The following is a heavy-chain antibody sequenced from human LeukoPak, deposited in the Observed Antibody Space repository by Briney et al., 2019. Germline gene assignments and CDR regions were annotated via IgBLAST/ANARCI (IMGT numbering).Heavy chain of an antibody. CDR1: GFTFSSYG. CDR3: AKGLRSIAAAGTSNY. V-gene: IGHV3-30*18. Sequence: GGSLRLSCAASGFTFSSYGMHWVRQAPGKGLEWVAVISYDGSNKYYADSVKGRFTISRDNSKNTLYLQMNSPRAEDTAVYYCAKGLRSIAAAGTSNYWGQGTLVTVSS. D-gene: IGHD6-13*01. J-gene: IGHJ4*02. CDR2: ISYDGSNK.